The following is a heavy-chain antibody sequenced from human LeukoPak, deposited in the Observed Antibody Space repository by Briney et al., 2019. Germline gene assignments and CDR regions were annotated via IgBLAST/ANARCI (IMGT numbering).Heavy chain of an antibody. CDR3: ARDRWDIVVVPAAHHYYYYMDV. J-gene: IGHJ6*03. D-gene: IGHD2-2*01. Sequence: SETLSLTCTVSGGSISSYYWSWIRQPAGKGLEWIGRIYTSGSTNYNPSLKSRVTMSVDTSKNQFSLKLSSVTAADTAVYYCARDRWDIVVVPAAHHYYYYMDVWGKGTTVTISS. V-gene: IGHV4-4*07. CDR1: GGSISSYY. CDR2: IYTSGST.